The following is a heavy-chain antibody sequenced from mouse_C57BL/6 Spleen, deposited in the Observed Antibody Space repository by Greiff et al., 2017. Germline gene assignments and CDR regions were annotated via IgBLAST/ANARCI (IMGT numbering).Heavy chain of an antibody. Sequence: VKLMESDAELVKPGASVKISCKVSGYTFTDHTIHWMKQRPEQGLEWIGYIYPRDGSTKYNEKFKGKATLTADKSSSTAYMQLNSLTSEDSAVYFCARDDTTVVAPYYFDYWGQGTTLTVSS. V-gene: IGHV1-78*01. CDR3: ARDDTTVVAPYYFDY. D-gene: IGHD1-1*01. CDR2: IYPRDGST. J-gene: IGHJ2*01. CDR1: GYTFTDHT.